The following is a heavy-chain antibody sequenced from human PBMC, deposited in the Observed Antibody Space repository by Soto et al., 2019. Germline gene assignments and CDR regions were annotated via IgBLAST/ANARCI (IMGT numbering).Heavy chain of an antibody. CDR2: IYWDDDK. CDR1: GFSLSTSGVG. CDR3: AHSRDYYDSSGTDDAFDI. V-gene: IGHV2-5*02. Sequence: GPTLVNPTQTLTLTCTFSGFSLSTSGVGVGWIRQPPGKALEWLTFIYWDDDKRNSPFLKSRLTITKDTSKNPVVLTMTTMDPVDTATYYCAHSRDYYDSSGTDDAFDIWGQGTMVTVSS. D-gene: IGHD3-22*01. J-gene: IGHJ3*02.